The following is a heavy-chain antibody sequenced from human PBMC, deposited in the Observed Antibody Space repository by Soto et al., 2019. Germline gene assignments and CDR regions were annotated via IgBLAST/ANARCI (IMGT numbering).Heavy chain of an antibody. J-gene: IGHJ5*02. Sequence: SVKVSCKASVGPFRSSAISWVRQAPGQGLEWMGGIIPIFGTANYAQKFQGRVTITADESTSTAYMELSSLRSEDTAVYYCARDSYYDSSGYYPQWFDPWGQGNLVTVSS. CDR3: ARDSYYDSSGYYPQWFDP. CDR1: VGPFRSSA. D-gene: IGHD3-22*01. V-gene: IGHV1-69*13. CDR2: IIPIFGTA.